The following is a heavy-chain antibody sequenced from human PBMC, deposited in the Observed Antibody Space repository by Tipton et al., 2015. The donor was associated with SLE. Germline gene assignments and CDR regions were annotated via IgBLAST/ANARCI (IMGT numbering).Heavy chain of an antibody. CDR2: INHSGST. V-gene: IGHV4-34*01. CDR1: GGSISSHY. Sequence: TLSLTCTVSGGSISSHYWSWIRQPPGKGLEWIGEINHSGSTNYNPSLKSRVTISVDTSKNQFSLKLSSVTAADTAVYYCARMAVVVPAASTVTTYYYYYGMDVWGQGTTVTVSS. J-gene: IGHJ6*02. CDR3: ARMAVVVPAASTVTTYYYYYGMDV. D-gene: IGHD2-2*01.